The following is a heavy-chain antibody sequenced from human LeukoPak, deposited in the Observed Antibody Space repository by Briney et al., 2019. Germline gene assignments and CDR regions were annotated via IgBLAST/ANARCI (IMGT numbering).Heavy chain of an antibody. CDR3: EGYCSGGSCYSFDY. J-gene: IGHJ4*02. Sequence: GGSLRLSCAASGFTVSSNYMSWVRQAPGKGLEWVSVIYSGGSTYYADSVKGRFTISRDNSKNTLYLQMNSLRAEDTAVYYCEGYCSGGSCYSFDYWGQGTLVTVSS. CDR2: IYSGGST. D-gene: IGHD2-15*01. V-gene: IGHV3-53*01. CDR1: GFTVSSNY.